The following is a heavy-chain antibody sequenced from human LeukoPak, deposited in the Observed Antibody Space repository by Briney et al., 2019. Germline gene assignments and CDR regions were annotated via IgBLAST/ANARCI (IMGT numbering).Heavy chain of an antibody. CDR3: TRSDCSSGRCPGFDN. V-gene: IGHV6-1*01. D-gene: IGHD6-19*01. CDR1: GDSVSSNSAT. CDR2: TYYRSKWFI. J-gene: IGHJ4*02. Sequence: SQTFSLTCGISGDSVSSNSATWNWIRQSPSRGLEWLGRTYYRSKWFISYAPSVKSRIIINPDTPKNQVSLQLNSVTPEDTAVYYCTRSDCSSGRCPGFDNWGQGTLVTVSS.